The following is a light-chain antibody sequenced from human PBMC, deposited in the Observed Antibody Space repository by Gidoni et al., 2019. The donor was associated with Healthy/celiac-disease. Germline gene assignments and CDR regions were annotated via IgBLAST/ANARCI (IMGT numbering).Light chain of an antibody. V-gene: IGKV1-33*01. CDR3: QQYDNLPLT. J-gene: IGKJ4*01. CDR2: DAS. Sequence: DNQITPSPSSLSASVGDRVTITCQASQDIINYLDWYQQKPGKAPKLLIYDASNLETGVPSRFSGSGSGTDFTFTISSLQPEDIATYYCQQYDNLPLTFGGGTKVEIK. CDR1: QDIINY.